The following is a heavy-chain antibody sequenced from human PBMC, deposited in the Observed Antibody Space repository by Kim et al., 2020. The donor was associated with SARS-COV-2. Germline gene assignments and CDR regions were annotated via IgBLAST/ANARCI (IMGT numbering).Heavy chain of an antibody. V-gene: IGHV4-34*01. CDR1: GGSFSGYY. D-gene: IGHD2-15*01. J-gene: IGHJ4*02. CDR2: INHSGST. CDR3: ARGGVAATRD. Sequence: SETLSLTCAVYGGSFSGYYWSWIRQPPGKGLEWIGEINHSGSTNYNPSLKSRVTISVDTSKNQFSLKLSSVTAADTAVYYCARGGVAATRDWGQGTLVTVSS.